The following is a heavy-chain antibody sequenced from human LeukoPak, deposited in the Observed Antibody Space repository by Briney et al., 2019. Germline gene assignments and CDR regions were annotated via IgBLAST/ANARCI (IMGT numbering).Heavy chain of an antibody. Sequence: SETLSLTCTVSGGSITSSSYYWGWVRQPPGKGLEWIGNIFYSGSTYYSPSLKSRVTISLDTSRNQFSLKLNSVTAADTAVYYCASVGGSGSSRWGQGTLVTVSS. CDR2: IFYSGST. J-gene: IGHJ4*02. CDR1: GGSITSSSYY. D-gene: IGHD3-10*01. CDR3: ASVGGSGSSR. V-gene: IGHV4-39*07.